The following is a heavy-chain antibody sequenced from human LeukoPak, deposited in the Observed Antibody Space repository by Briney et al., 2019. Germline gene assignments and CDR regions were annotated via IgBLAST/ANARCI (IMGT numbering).Heavy chain of an antibody. CDR1: GYPFTSYY. CDR2: INPTGDST. V-gene: IGHV1-46*01. Sequence: SVKVSFKASGYPFTSYYMHWVRQAPGQGLEWMGTINPTGDSTINAQKVQGRVTMTRDTFTSTVYMELNSLRSEDTAVYYCAREWELGFWGQGTLVTVSS. D-gene: IGHD3-10*01. J-gene: IGHJ4*02. CDR3: AREWELGF.